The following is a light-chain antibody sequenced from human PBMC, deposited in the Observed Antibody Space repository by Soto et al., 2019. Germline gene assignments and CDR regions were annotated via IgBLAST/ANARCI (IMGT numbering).Light chain of an antibody. CDR2: DFS. CDR1: SSDVGGYNY. V-gene: IGLV2-11*01. CDR3: CSYAGSRYV. Sequence: HSALTQPPSVTGPPGQSLTISCTSTSSDVGGYNYVSWYQQHPDKAPKLMIYDFSKRPSGVPDRLSGSKSGNTASLTISGLQAEDEADYYCCSYAGSRYVFGSGTKVTVL. J-gene: IGLJ1*01.